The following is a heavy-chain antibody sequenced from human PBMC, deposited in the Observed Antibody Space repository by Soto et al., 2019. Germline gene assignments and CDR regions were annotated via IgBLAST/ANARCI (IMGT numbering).Heavy chain of an antibody. D-gene: IGHD3-16*01. CDR3: ASRGGLGNYFDS. CDR2: ISKDGSNI. CDR1: AFTFRIFV. J-gene: IGHJ4*02. Sequence: GGSLRLSCTAPAFTFRIFVIHRVRQAPGKGLHWVAFISKDGSNITDEDSVKGRFSIVRENSKNRLFLEMSSRRLEDTARYYCASRGGLGNYFDSWGQGALVNVSS. V-gene: IGHV3-30*03.